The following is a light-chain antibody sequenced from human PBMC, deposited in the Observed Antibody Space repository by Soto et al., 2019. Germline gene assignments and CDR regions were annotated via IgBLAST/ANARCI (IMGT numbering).Light chain of an antibody. V-gene: IGLV2-14*03. CDR1: SSDVGGYNF. CDR2: DVN. CDR3: CSYSGSSTIVV. Sequence: QSALTQPASVSGSPGQSITISCTGTSSDVGGYNFVSWYQQHPGKAPRLMILDVNNRPSGVSTCFSGSKSGNTASLTISGLQAEDEADYYCCSYSGSSTIVVFGGGTQLTVL. J-gene: IGLJ2*01.